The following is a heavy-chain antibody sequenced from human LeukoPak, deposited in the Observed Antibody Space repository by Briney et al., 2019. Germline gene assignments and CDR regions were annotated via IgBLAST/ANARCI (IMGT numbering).Heavy chain of an antibody. D-gene: IGHD3-9*01. CDR1: EYTFTSYY. CDR3: ARGDYDILTGYYNPEGWEFDY. Sequence: ASVKVSCKASEYTFTSYYMHWVRQAPGQGLEWMGIINPSGGSTSYAQKFQGRVTMTRDTSTSTVYMELSSLRSEDTAVYYCARGDYDILTGYYNPEGWEFDYSGQGTLVTVSS. V-gene: IGHV1-46*01. CDR2: INPSGGST. J-gene: IGHJ4*02.